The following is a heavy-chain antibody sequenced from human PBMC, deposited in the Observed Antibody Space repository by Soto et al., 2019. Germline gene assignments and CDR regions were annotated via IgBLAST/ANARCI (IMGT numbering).Heavy chain of an antibody. V-gene: IGHV4-31*03. J-gene: IGHJ4*02. CDR1: GGSISSGGYY. CDR2: IYYSGST. CDR3: ARSPTVTTFDY. D-gene: IGHD4-17*01. Sequence: PSETLSITCTVSGGSISSGGYYWRWIRQHPGKGLEWIGYIYYSGSTYYNPSLKSRVTISVDTSKNQFSLKLSSVTAADTAVYYCARSPTVTTFDYWGQGTLVTVSS.